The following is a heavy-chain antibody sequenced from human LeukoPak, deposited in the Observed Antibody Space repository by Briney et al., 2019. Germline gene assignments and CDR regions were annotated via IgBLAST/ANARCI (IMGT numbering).Heavy chain of an antibody. J-gene: IGHJ5*02. CDR2: ISYDGALT. CDR3: AKEWERFSSGWSFDH. V-gene: IGHV3-30*14. Sequence: GGSLRLSCAASGFTFSNYAMHWVRQAPGKGLEWVAVISYDGALTYYADSVKGRFTISRDNSQNTLYVQMNSLRGEDTAIYYCAKEWERFSSGWSFDHWGQGTLVTVSS. CDR1: GFTFSNYA. D-gene: IGHD6-19*01.